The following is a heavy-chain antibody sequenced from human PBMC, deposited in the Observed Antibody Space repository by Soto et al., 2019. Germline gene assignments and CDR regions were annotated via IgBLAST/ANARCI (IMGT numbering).Heavy chain of an antibody. J-gene: IGHJ4*02. Sequence: GESLKISCQVSGYRFTSYWLTWVRQVPGKGLECLGRIEPRDSYTNYSPSFQGHVTISVDKSINTAYLQWNSLKASDTAIYYCARVGATTLHYFDSCGQGTLVTVSS. CDR3: ARVGATTLHYFDS. V-gene: IGHV5-10-1*01. CDR2: IEPRDSYT. D-gene: IGHD1-26*01. CDR1: GYRFTSYW.